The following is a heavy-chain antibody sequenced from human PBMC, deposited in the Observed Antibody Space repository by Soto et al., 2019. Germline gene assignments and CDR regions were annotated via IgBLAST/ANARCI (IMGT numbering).Heavy chain of an antibody. J-gene: IGHJ6*02. CDR1: GFTFDDYT. Sequence: VGSLRLSCAASGFTFDDYTMHWVRQAPGKGLEWVSLISWDGGSTYYADSGKGRFTISRDNSKNSLYLQMNSLRTEDTALYYCAKDMGWFGEFPTRYYYYGMDVWGQGT. D-gene: IGHD3-10*01. V-gene: IGHV3-43*01. CDR2: ISWDGGST. CDR3: AKDMGWFGEFPTRYYYYGMDV.